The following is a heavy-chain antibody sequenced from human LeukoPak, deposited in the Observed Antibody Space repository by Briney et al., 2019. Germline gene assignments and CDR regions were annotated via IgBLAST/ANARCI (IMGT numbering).Heavy chain of an antibody. V-gene: IGHV4-34*01. CDR1: GGSFSGYY. J-gene: IGHJ4*02. CDR3: ARDTSSGYYYGRVYYFDY. CDR2: INHSGST. D-gene: IGHD3-22*01. Sequence: SETLSLTCAVYGGSFSGYYWSWIRQPPGKGLEWIGEINHSGSTNYNPSLKSRVTISVDTSKNQFSLKLSSVTAADTAVYYCARDTSSGYYYGRVYYFDYWGQGTLVTVSS.